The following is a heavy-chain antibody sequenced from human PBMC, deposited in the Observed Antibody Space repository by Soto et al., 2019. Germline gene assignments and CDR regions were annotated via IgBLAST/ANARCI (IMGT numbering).Heavy chain of an antibody. Sequence: GGSLRLSCAGSGFIFSNAWMYWVRQAPGKGLEWVGRIKSKTDGGTTDYAAPVKGRFTISRDDSRNNVYLQMNNLKTEDTAVYYCTTDLPYNYDGSCYDHWGPGTLVTVSS. CDR3: TTDLPYNYDGSCYDH. J-gene: IGHJ4*02. V-gene: IGHV3-15*07. CDR2: IKSKTDGGTT. D-gene: IGHD3-22*01. CDR1: GFIFSNAW.